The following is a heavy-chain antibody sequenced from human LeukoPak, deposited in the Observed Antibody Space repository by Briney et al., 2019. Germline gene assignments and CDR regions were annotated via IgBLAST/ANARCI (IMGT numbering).Heavy chain of an antibody. Sequence: GSSVKVSCKASGGTFISYAISWVRQAPGQGLEWMGRIIPILSIANYAQKFQGRVTITADKSTSKAYIELSSLRSEDTAVYYCARDTHWNARVDAFDIWGQGTMVTVS. J-gene: IGHJ3*02. D-gene: IGHD1-1*01. V-gene: IGHV1-69*04. CDR2: IIPILSIA. CDR1: GGTFISYA. CDR3: ARDTHWNARVDAFDI.